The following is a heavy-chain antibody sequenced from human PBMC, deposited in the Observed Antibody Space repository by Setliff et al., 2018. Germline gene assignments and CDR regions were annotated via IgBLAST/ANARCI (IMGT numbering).Heavy chain of an antibody. J-gene: IGHJ5*02. CDR3: ARAHTWSLPNDNSGYPGWFDP. Sequence: SETLSLTCAASGGTFSDYYWTLIRQPPGKGLEWIGEINHSGSTNYNPSLTSRVTISVDTSKNHVSLKLSSVTAADTAVYYCARAHTWSLPNDNSGYPGWFDPWGQGTLVTVSS. CDR1: GGTFSDYY. CDR2: INHSGST. V-gene: IGHV4-34*01. D-gene: IGHD3-22*01.